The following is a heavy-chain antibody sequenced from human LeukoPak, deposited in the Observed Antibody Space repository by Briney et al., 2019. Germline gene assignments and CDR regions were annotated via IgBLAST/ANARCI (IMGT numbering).Heavy chain of an antibody. CDR2: IYHSGST. CDR3: ARGPQWLASFDY. J-gene: IGHJ4*02. V-gene: IGHV4-4*02. Sequence: SETLSLTCAVSGGSISSNNWWSWVRQPPGKGLEWIGEIYHSGSTNYNPSLKSRVTISVDTSKNQFSLKLSSVTAADTAVYYCARGPQWLASFDYWGQGTLVTASS. CDR1: GGSISSNNW. D-gene: IGHD6-19*01.